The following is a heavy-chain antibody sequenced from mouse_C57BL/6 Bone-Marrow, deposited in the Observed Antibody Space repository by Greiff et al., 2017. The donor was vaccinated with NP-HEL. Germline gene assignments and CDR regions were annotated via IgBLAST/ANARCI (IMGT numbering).Heavy chain of an antibody. D-gene: IGHD1-1*01. CDR2: IDPENGDT. CDR3: TTWYYGSSWFAY. J-gene: IGHJ3*01. V-gene: IGHV14-4*01. CDR1: GFNIKDDY. Sequence: VQLQQSGAELVRPGASVKLSCTASGFNIKDDYMHWVKQRPEQGLEWIGWIDPENGDTEYASKFQGKATITADTSSNTAYLQLSSLTSEDTAVYYCTTWYYGSSWFAYWGQGTLVTVSA.